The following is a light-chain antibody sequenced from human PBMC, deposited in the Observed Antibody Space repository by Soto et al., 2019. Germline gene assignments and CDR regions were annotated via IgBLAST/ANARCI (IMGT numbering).Light chain of an antibody. J-gene: IGKJ1*01. CDR3: MQALQTPPT. CDR2: LGS. CDR1: QSLLHSNGYNY. V-gene: IGKV2-28*01. Sequence: DIVMTQSPLSMPVTPGDPASISCRSSQSLLHSNGYNYLDWYLQKPGQSPQLLIYLGSNRASGVPDRFSGSGSGTDFTLKISRVEAEDVGVYYCMQALQTPPTFGQGTKVAIK.